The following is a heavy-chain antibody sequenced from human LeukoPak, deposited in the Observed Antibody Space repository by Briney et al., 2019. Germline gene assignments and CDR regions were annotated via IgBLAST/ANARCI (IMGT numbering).Heavy chain of an antibody. D-gene: IGHD5-18*01. V-gene: IGHV3-30*18. CDR1: GFTFGSYG. CDR3: AKDQGYTYGHSFDY. J-gene: IGHJ4*02. Sequence: GRSLRLSCEASGFTFGSYGMHWVRQAPGKGLEWVALISYDGSNEYYGDSVKGRFTISRDNSKSTLYLQMNSLGAEDTAVYYCAKDQGYTYGHSFDYGAQEPLVPVPS. CDR2: ISYDGSNE.